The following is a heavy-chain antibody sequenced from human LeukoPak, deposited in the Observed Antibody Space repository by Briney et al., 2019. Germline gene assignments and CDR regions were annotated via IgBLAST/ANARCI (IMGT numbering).Heavy chain of an antibody. CDR1: GFTFDDYA. Sequence: GGSLRLSCAASGFTFDDYAMHWVRQAPGKGLEWVSGISWNSGSIGHADSVKGRFTISRDNAKNSLYLQMNSLRAEDTALYYCAKGLSSIAAILDYWGQGTLVTVSS. CDR2: ISWNSGSI. V-gene: IGHV3-9*01. J-gene: IGHJ4*02. D-gene: IGHD6-6*01. CDR3: AKGLSSIAAILDY.